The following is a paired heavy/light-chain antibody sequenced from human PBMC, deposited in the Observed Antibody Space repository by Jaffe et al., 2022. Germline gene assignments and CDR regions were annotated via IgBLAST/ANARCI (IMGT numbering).Light chain of an antibody. V-gene: IGKV3-20*01. Sequence: EIVLTQSPGTLSLSPGERGTLSCRASQRVSSNYLAWYQQKRGQAPRLLIYGASSRATGIPDRFSGSGSGTDFTLTISRLEPEDFAVYYCQQYGSSPPITFGQGTRLEVK. CDR3: QQYGSSPPIT. J-gene: IGKJ5*01. CDR1: QRVSSNY. CDR2: GAS.
Heavy chain of an antibody. D-gene: IGHD1-1*01. V-gene: IGHV5-51*03. CDR2: IYPGDSDT. CDR1: GYSFSSYW. Sequence: EVQLVQSGAEVKKPGESLQISCRGSGYSFSSYWIGWVRLMPGKGLEWMGIIYPGDSDTKYSPSFEGQVTISADKSISTAYLQWSSLKASDTAMYYCVKAQLSSFHRAAFDVWGQGTMVTVSS. J-gene: IGHJ3*01. CDR3: VKAQLSSFHRAAFDV.